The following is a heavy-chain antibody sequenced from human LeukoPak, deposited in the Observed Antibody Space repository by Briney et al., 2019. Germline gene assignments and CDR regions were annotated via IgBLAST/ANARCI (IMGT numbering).Heavy chain of an antibody. CDR1: GFTFSSYA. D-gene: IGHD2-2*01. J-gene: IGHJ6*03. CDR2: ISGSGGST. Sequence: GGSLRLSXAASGFTFSSYAMSWVRQAPGKGLEWVSAISGSGGSTYYADSVKGRFTISRDNSKNTLYLQMNSLRAEDTAVYYCAKDQVGYCSSTSCPWYMDVWGKGTTVTVSS. CDR3: AKDQVGYCSSTSCPWYMDV. V-gene: IGHV3-23*01.